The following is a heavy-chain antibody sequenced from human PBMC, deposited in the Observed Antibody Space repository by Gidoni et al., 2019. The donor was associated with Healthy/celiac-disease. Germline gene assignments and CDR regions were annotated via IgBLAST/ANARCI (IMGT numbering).Heavy chain of an antibody. J-gene: IGHJ5*02. CDR1: GFSRSNARMG. Sequence: QVTLKESGPVLVKPTETLTLTCTVSGFSRSNARMGVSWIRQPPGKALEWLAHIFSNDEKSYSTSLKSRLTISKDTSKSQVVLTMTNMDPVDTATYYCARTPSIAARRGWFDPWGQGTLVTVSS. V-gene: IGHV2-26*01. CDR3: ARTPSIAARRGWFDP. D-gene: IGHD6-6*01. CDR2: IFSNDEK.